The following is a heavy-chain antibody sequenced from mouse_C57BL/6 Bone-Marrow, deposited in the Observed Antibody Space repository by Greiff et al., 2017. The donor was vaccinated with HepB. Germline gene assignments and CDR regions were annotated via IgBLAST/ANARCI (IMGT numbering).Heavy chain of an antibody. V-gene: IGHV1-55*01. Sequence: VQLQQPGAELVKPGASVKMSCKASGYTFTSYWITWVKQRPGQGLEWIGGIYPGSGSTNYNEKFKSKATLTVDTSSSTAYMQLSSLTSEDSAVYYCARAITTVRTYAMDYWGQGTSVTVSS. D-gene: IGHD1-1*01. J-gene: IGHJ4*01. CDR3: ARAITTVRTYAMDY. CDR1: GYTFTSYW. CDR2: IYPGSGST.